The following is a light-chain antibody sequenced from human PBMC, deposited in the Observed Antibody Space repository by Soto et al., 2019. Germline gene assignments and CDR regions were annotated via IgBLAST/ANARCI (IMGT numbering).Light chain of an antibody. Sequence: DIQMTQSPSTMSASVGGRVTISCRASQSIVNLFAWYQQKPGKAPKLLIYKSSSLESGVPSRFSGSGSGTEFTLTISSLQPDDFATYYCQQYHSYPYIFGQGTKLEL. CDR2: KSS. J-gene: IGKJ2*01. CDR1: QSIVNL. CDR3: QQYHSYPYI. V-gene: IGKV1-5*03.